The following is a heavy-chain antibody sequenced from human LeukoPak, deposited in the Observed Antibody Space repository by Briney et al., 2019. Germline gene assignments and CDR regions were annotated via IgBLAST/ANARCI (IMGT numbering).Heavy chain of an antibody. D-gene: IGHD5-12*01. V-gene: IGHV3-53*01. CDR2: IYTDGST. J-gene: IGHJ4*02. CDR3: AGAYGYHYFHY. CDR1: GFTVSRNY. Sequence: GGSLRLSCAASGFTVSRNYMSWVRQAPGKGLEWVSVIYTDGSTYYADSVRGRFTISRDDSENTLYLQMNSLRAEDTALYYCAGAYGYHYFHYWGQGTLVTVSS.